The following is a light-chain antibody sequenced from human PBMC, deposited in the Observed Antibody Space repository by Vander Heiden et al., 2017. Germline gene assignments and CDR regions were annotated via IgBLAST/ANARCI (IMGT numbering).Light chain of an antibody. Sequence: DIVMTQSPDSLAVSLGERATINCKSSQSVLSSSNNKNYLAWYQQKPGQPPKLLIYWASTRESGVPDRFSGSGSGTDFTLTISGLQAEDVAVYNCQHYFSPPWTFGQGTKVEIK. V-gene: IGKV4-1*01. CDR1: QSVLSSSNNKNY. CDR3: QHYFSPPWT. CDR2: WAS. J-gene: IGKJ1*01.